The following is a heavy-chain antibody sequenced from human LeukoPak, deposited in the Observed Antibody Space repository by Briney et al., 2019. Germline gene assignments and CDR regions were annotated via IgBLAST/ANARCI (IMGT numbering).Heavy chain of an antibody. Sequence: QPGGSLRLSCAASGFTFSDHYMDWVRQAPGMGLVWVSRISGDGSTTSYADSVKGRFTISRDNAKNTLYLQMNSLRAEDTAVYYCARLDILTGNYYYFNFWGQGTLVPVSS. J-gene: IGHJ4*02. CDR3: ARLDILTGNYYYFNF. CDR1: GFTFSDHY. V-gene: IGHV3-74*01. D-gene: IGHD3-9*01. CDR2: ISGDGSTT.